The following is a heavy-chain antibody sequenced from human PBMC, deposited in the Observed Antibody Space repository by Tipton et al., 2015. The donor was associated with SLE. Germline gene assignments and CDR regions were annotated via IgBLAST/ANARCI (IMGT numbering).Heavy chain of an antibody. D-gene: IGHD3-3*02. V-gene: IGHV3-30*04. CDR2: ISYDGSNK. J-gene: IGHJ4*02. CDR3: ARDRGISSSRPAAL. Sequence: RSLRLSCAASGFTFSSYAMHWVRQAPGKGLEWVAVISYDGSNKYYADSVKGRFTLSSDSSKNTLYLQMNSLRVEDTATYYCARDRGISSSRPAALWGQGILVTVSS. CDR1: GFTFSSYA.